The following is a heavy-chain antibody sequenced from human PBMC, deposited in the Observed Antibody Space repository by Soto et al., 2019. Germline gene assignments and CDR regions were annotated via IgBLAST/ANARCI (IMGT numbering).Heavy chain of an antibody. Sequence: SETLSLTCSDSGGSINSDYYWAWIRQPPGEGLEWIGSISYSGNTNYSPSLKSRVTISVDTSKNQFSLKLSGVTAADTAVYYCARGSRRSMIVVSVFDYWGQVMLVTVS. CDR3: ARGSRRSMIVVSVFDY. J-gene: IGHJ4*02. V-gene: IGHV4-39*01. D-gene: IGHD3-22*01. CDR1: GGSINSDYY. CDR2: ISYSGNT.